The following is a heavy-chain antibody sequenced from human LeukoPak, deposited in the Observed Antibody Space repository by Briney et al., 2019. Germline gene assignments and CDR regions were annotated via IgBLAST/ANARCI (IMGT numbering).Heavy chain of an antibody. V-gene: IGHV1-18*03. J-gene: IGHJ5*02. CDR1: GYTFTSYG. CDR3: ARELVPIAAAGTIGWFDP. CDR2: ISAYNGNT. D-gene: IGHD6-13*01. Sequence: ASVKVSCKASGYTFTSYGISWVRQAPGQGLEWMGWISAYNGNTNYAQKLQGRVTMTTDTSTSTAYMELRSLRSDDMAVYYCARELVPIAAAGTIGWFDPWGQGTLVTVSS.